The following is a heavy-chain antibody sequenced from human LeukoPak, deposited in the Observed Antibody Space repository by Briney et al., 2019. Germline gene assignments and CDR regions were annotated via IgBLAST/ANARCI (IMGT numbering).Heavy chain of an antibody. CDR2: INPSGGST. CDR1: GYTFTSYY. CDR3: ATSATVHRGFDY. J-gene: IGHJ4*02. V-gene: IGHV1-46*01. Sequence: GASVKVSCKASGYTFTSYYMHWVRQAPGQGLEWMGIINPSGGSTSYAQKFQGRVTMTRDTSTSTVYMELSSLRSEDTAVYYCATSATVHRGFDYWGQGTPVTVSS.